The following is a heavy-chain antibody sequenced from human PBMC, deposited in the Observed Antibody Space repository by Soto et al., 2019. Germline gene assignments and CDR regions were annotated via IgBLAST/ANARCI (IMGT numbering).Heavy chain of an antibody. J-gene: IGHJ4*02. Sequence: PSATLSLTSTVSGGSISIDYWIWIRQPPGKGLEWIGYIYYSGSTNYNPSLKSRVTISVDTSKNQFSLKLSSVTAADTAVYYCARRYGGNFDYWGQRTLVTVS. CDR3: ARRYGGNFDY. CDR2: IYYSGST. D-gene: IGHD2-15*01. CDR1: GGSISIDY. V-gene: IGHV4-59*08.